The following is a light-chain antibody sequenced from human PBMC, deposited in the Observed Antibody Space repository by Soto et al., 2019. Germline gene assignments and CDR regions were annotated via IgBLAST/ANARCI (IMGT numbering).Light chain of an antibody. CDR2: GIS. V-gene: IGKV3D-20*02. CDR3: HHRGNGIT. CDR1: QSVNSNY. Sequence: EIVLTQSPGTLSLSPGERATLSCRASQSVNSNYLAWYQQHPGQPPRLLIYGISTRATGIPARFSGSGSGTDFTLAISSLEPEDFAVYYCHHRGNGITFGQGTRLEIK. J-gene: IGKJ5*01.